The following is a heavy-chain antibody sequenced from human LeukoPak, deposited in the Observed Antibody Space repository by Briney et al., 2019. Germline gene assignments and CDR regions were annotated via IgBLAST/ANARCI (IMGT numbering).Heavy chain of an antibody. CDR3: AKDILSAATDDSSGWYGVGYFDY. CDR2: ISWDGGST. D-gene: IGHD6-19*01. V-gene: IGHV3-43D*04. Sequence: GGSLRLSCAASGFTFDDYAMHCVRQAPGKGLEWVSLISWDGGSTYYADSVKGRFTISRDNSKNSLYLQMNSLRAEDTALYYCAKDILSAATDDSSGWYGVGYFDYWGQGTLVTVSS. J-gene: IGHJ4*02. CDR1: GFTFDDYA.